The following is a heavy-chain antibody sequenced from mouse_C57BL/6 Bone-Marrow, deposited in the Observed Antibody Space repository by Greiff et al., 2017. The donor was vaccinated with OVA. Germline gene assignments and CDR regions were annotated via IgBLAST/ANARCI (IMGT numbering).Heavy chain of an antibody. Sequence: VQLKESGAELVRPGASVKLSCTASGFNIKDDYMHWVKERPEQGLEWIGWIVPENGDTEYASKIQGKATITADTSSKTVYLQLSSLTSEDTAVYYCTTYRDWGQGTTLTVSS. J-gene: IGHJ2*01. CDR2: IVPENGDT. CDR1: GFNIKDDY. V-gene: IGHV14-4*01. CDR3: TTYRD.